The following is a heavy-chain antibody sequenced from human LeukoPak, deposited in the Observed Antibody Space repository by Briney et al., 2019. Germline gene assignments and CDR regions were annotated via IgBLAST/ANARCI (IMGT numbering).Heavy chain of an antibody. V-gene: IGHV3-7*04. CDR2: VKQDGSEK. CDR3: ARVMWNYDAFDI. D-gene: IGHD1-7*01. J-gene: IGHJ3*02. Sequence: GGSLRLSCAASGFTLSSYWMSWVRQAPGKGLEWVANVKQDGSEKYCVDSVEGRFTISRDNAKKSLYLQMNSLRAEDTAVYYCARVMWNYDAFDIWGQGTMVTVSS. CDR1: GFTLSSYW.